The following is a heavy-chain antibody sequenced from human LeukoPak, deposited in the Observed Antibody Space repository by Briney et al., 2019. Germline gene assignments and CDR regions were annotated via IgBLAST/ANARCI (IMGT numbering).Heavy chain of an antibody. CDR2: IYPGDSDT. Sequence: GESLKISCKGSGYSFTSYWIGWVRQMPGKGLEWMGIIYPGDSDTRYSPSFQGQVTISADKSISTAYLQWTSLKTSDPAMYYCTRLRISMVRGVILPRDNWFDPWGQGTLVTVSS. D-gene: IGHD3-10*01. J-gene: IGHJ5*02. V-gene: IGHV5-51*01. CDR3: TRLRISMVRGVILPRDNWFDP. CDR1: GYSFTSYW.